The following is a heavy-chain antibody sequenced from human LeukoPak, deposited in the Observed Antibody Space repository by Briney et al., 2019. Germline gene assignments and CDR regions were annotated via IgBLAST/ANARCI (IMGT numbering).Heavy chain of an antibody. Sequence: PSETLSLTCTVSGGSISSSSYYWGWIRQPPGKGLEWIGSIYYSGSTYYNPSLKSRVTISVDTSKNQFSLKLSSVTAADTAVYYCARHHPPYDSSGYEADFFDYWGQGTLVTVSS. J-gene: IGHJ4*02. CDR2: IYYSGST. V-gene: IGHV4-39*01. D-gene: IGHD3-22*01. CDR3: ARHHPPYDSSGYEADFFDY. CDR1: GGSISSSSYY.